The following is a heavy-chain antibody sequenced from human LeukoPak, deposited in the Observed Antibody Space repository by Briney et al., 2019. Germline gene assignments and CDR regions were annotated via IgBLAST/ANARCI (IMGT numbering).Heavy chain of an antibody. J-gene: IGHJ3*02. D-gene: IGHD3-22*01. V-gene: IGHV3-23*01. CDR3: ARDFTPTYYYDSSGSNDAFDI. CDR2: ISGSGGST. Sequence: GGSLRLSCAASGFTFSSYAMSWVRQAPGKGLEWVSAISGSGGSTYYADSVKGRFTISRDNAKNSLYLQMNSLRAEDTAVYYCARDFTPTYYYDSSGSNDAFDIWGQGTMVTVSS. CDR1: GFTFSSYA.